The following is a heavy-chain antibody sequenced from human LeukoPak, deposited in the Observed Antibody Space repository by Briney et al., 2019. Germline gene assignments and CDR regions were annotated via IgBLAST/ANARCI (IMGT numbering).Heavy chain of an antibody. CDR2: FHDSEST. V-gene: IGHV4-59*01. CDR3: AKGDASGRPGIAFDF. J-gene: IGHJ4*02. CDR1: GGSISSNY. D-gene: IGHD1-26*01. Sequence: SETLSLTCNVSGGSISSNYWSWIRQPPGKGLEGIGYFHDSESTNYNPSLKSRVSISVDTSKKQVSLKLSSVTAADTAVYYCAKGDASGRPGIAFDFWGQGTLVTVSS.